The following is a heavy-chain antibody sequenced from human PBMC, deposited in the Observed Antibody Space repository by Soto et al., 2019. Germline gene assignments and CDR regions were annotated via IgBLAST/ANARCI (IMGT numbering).Heavy chain of an antibody. Sequence: SETLSLTCSVSGSSISIGTDYWGWIRQPPGKGLEWIGNIHYSGSTYYNPSLKSRVNISVDTSKNQFSLKLSSVTAADTAVYYCARGPLGFGEVWGQGALVTVSS. D-gene: IGHD3-10*01. CDR2: IHYSGST. CDR1: GSSISIGTDY. J-gene: IGHJ4*02. V-gene: IGHV4-39*01. CDR3: ARGPLGFGEV.